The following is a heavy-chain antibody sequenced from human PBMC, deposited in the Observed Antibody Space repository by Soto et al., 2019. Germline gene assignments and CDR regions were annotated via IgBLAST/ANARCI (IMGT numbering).Heavy chain of an antibody. J-gene: IGHJ6*02. CDR1: GFTFSNYA. D-gene: IGHD5-18*01. V-gene: IGHV3-30-3*01. CDR3: ARDTGPNGYNYDYFGMDV. Sequence: QVHLVESGGGVVQPGRSLRLSCAASGFTFSNYAMHWVRQAPGKGLEWVAVISYDGSDKYNANSVKGRFTISRDNSKQTLYLQMNSLRAEDTAVYYCARDTGPNGYNYDYFGMDVWGQGTTVTVSS. CDR2: ISYDGSDK.